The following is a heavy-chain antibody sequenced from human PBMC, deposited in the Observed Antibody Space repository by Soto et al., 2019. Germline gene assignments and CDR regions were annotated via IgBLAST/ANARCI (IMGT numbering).Heavy chain of an antibody. J-gene: IGHJ4*02. Sequence: ASVKVSCKASGYTFTTYYMHWVRQAPGQGLEWMGIIDPSGGSTTYAQKFQGRVTMTRDTSTSTVYMELISLRSEDTAVYYCARESRYCSGGSCYFLPGIDYWGQGTLVTVSS. V-gene: IGHV1-46*01. CDR3: ARESRYCSGGSCYFLPGIDY. CDR1: GYTFTTYY. CDR2: IDPSGGST. D-gene: IGHD2-15*01.